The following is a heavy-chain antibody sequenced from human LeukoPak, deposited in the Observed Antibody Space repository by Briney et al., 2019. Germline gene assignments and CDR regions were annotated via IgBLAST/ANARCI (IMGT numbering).Heavy chain of an antibody. CDR2: ISYDGDNK. CDR1: GFTFSTYG. V-gene: IGHV3-30*18. Sequence: GGSLRLSCAASGFTFSTYGMHWVRQAPGKGLEWVAGISYDGDNKYFADSVKGRFTISGDNSKNTLYLQMNSLRAEDTAVYYCAKDRLLLARGVIDAFDIWGQGTMVTVSS. D-gene: IGHD3-10*01. J-gene: IGHJ3*02. CDR3: AKDRLLLARGVIDAFDI.